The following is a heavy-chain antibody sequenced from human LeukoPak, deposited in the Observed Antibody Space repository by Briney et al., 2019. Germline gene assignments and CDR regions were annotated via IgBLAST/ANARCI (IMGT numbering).Heavy chain of an antibody. J-gene: IGHJ4*02. CDR1: GFTFSTYR. CDR3: ARDKDVYFDY. CDR2: ISSSSSYI. V-gene: IGHV3-21*01. Sequence: PGGSLRLSCVGTGFTFSTYRMNWVRQAPGNGLEWVSSISSSSSYIYYADSVKGRITISRDNAKNSLYLQMNSLRVEDTAVYYCARDKDVYFDYWGQGTLVTVSS.